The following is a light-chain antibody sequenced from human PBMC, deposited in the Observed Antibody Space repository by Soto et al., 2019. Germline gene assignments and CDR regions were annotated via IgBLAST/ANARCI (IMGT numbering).Light chain of an antibody. CDR2: AAS. V-gene: IGKV1-16*01. CDR3: QQYNKFPIT. CDR1: HGIGNF. Sequence: DIQMTQSPSSLSAVVGDRVTITCRASHGIGNFLAWFQQKPGKAPKSLIYAASTLHSGVSSRFSGRGSGTDFTLTITGLQPEDSANYYCQQYNKFPITFGQGTRLEI. J-gene: IGKJ5*01.